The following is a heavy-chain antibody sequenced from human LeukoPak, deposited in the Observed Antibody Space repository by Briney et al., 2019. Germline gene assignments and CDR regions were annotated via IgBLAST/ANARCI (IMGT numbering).Heavy chain of an antibody. CDR3: ARDRAGQLDFDY. CDR2: ISYDGSNK. CDR1: GFTFSSYA. Sequence: GGSLRLSCAASGFTFSSYAMHWVRQAPGKGLEWVAVISYDGSNKYYADSVKGRFTISRDNSKNTLYLQMNSLRAEDTAVYYCARDRAGQLDFDYWGQGTLVTVSS. D-gene: IGHD6-6*01. V-gene: IGHV3-30-3*01. J-gene: IGHJ4*02.